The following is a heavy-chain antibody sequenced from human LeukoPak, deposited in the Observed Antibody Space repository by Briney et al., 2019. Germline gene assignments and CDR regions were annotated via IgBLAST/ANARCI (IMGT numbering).Heavy chain of an antibody. CDR3: ASESGISDDPFIDY. Sequence: ASVKVSCKASGYTFTGYYMHWVRQAPGQGLEWMGRINPNSGGTNYAQKFQGRVTMTRDTSISTAYMELSRLRSDDTAVYYCASESGISDDPFIDYWGQGTLVTVSS. D-gene: IGHD1-26*01. J-gene: IGHJ4*02. CDR2: INPNSGGT. CDR1: GYTFTGYY. V-gene: IGHV1-2*06.